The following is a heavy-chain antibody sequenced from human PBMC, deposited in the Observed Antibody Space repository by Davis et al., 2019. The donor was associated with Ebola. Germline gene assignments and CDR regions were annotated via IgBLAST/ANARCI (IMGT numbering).Heavy chain of an antibody. Sequence: GESLKISCAVSGLTFSSYWMSWVRQAPGKGLEWVANIRQDGSDKDYVDSVKGRFTISRDNAKNSVDLQMHSLRAEDTAVYYCARERLSGFWSGYPDYWGQGTLVTVSS. J-gene: IGHJ4*02. D-gene: IGHD3-3*01. CDR3: ARERLSGFWSGYPDY. CDR1: GLTFSSYW. CDR2: IRQDGSDK. V-gene: IGHV3-7*01.